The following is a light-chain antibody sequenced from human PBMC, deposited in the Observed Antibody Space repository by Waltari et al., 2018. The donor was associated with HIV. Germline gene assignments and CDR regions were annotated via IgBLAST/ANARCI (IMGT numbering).Light chain of an antibody. J-gene: IGLJ2*01. CDR1: TGAITSDHY. Sequence: QAVVTQEPSLTVSPGGTVTLTCGSSTGAITSDHYLYWFQQTPAQAPRTLIYDTSNKHSGTPARFSGSLLGGKAALTLSGAQPEDEAEYYCLLSYGGARVFGGGTKLTVL. CDR3: LLSYGGARV. CDR2: DTS. V-gene: IGLV7-46*01.